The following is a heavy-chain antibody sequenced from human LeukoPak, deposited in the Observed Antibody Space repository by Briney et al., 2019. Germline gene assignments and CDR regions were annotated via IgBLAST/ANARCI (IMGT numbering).Heavy chain of an antibody. CDR1: GFTFSSYS. Sequence: GGSLRLSCAASGFTFSSYSMNWVRQAPGKGLEWVSYISSSSSTIYYADPVKGRFTISRDNAKNSLYLQMNSLRDEDTAVYYCARAATRYYYYGMDVWGQGTTVTVSS. V-gene: IGHV3-48*02. CDR2: ISSSSSTI. J-gene: IGHJ6*02. D-gene: IGHD2-15*01. CDR3: ARAATRYYYYGMDV.